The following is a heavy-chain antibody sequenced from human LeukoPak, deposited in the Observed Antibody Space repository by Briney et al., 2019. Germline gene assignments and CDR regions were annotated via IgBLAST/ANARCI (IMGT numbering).Heavy chain of an antibody. J-gene: IGHJ4*02. V-gene: IGHV3-23*01. D-gene: IGHD3-16*02. CDR3: VKDIQLSY. CDR2: ISFSGANT. CDR1: GFGFKDAA. Sequence: GGSLRLSCAASGFGFKDAAMTWVRQAPGKALEWVSLISFSGANTHYADSVKGRFTISRDNSKSTVSLQMNSLRAEDTAMYYCVKDIQLSYWGQGTLVTVSS.